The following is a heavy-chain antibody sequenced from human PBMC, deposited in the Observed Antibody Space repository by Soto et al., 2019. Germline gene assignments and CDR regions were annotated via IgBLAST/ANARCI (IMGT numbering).Heavy chain of an antibody. CDR2: IIPIGGTT. CDR3: ARYDYNGYYFDY. CDR1: GGTFSSYA. V-gene: IGHV1-69*05. Sequence: SVKVSCKASGGTFSSYAISWVRQAPGQGLEWMGGIIPIGGTTTYAQKFQGRVTMTRDTSTTTVYMELSSLKSEDTAVYYCARYDYNGYYFDYWGQGTLVNVSS. J-gene: IGHJ4*02. D-gene: IGHD4-4*01.